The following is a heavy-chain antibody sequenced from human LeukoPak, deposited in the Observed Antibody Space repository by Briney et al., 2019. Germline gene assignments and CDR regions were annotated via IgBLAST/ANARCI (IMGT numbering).Heavy chain of an antibody. CDR2: ISSSSSTI. CDR3: ARPRGNSGSYPLDY. D-gene: IGHD1-26*01. J-gene: IGHJ4*02. V-gene: IGHV3-48*01. CDR1: EFTFSSYS. Sequence: GSLRLSCEASEFTFSSYSMNWVRQAPGKGLEGVSYISSSSSTIYYAESVKGRFTISRDNAKNSLYLQMNSLRVEDTAVYYCARPRGNSGSYPLDYSGPGTLVTVSS.